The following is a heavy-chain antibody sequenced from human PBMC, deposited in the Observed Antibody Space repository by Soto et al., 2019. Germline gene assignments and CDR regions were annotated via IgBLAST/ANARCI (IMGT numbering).Heavy chain of an antibody. J-gene: IGHJ3*02. CDR3: ARGFSSGWYGDAFDI. D-gene: IGHD6-19*01. V-gene: IGHV3-21*01. Sequence: SVKGRFTISRDNAKNSLYLQMNSLRAEDTAVYYCARGFSSGWYGDAFDIWGQGTMVTVSS.